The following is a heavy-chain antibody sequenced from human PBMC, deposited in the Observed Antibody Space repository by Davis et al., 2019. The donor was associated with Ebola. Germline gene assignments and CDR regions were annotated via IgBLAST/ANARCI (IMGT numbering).Heavy chain of an antibody. CDR2: ISYDGSNK. D-gene: IGHD1-14*01. J-gene: IGHJ6*03. CDR1: GFTFSNYG. V-gene: IGHV3-30*18. CDR3: AKATTPWGYYYYYMDV. Sequence: GGSLRLSCAASGFTFSNYGMHWVRQAPGKGLEWVAVISYDGSNKYYADSVKGRFTISRDNPKKTLYLQMNSLRAEDTAVYYCAKATTPWGYYYYYMDVWGKGTTVTVSS.